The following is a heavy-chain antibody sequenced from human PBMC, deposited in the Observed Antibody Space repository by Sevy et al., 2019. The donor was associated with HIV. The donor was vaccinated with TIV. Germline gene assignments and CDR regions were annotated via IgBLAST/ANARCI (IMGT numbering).Heavy chain of an antibody. J-gene: IGHJ6*02. CDR1: GFTFSGSA. CDR3: TRHQSPFGSRPYYYYGLDV. CDR2: IRSIANSYAT. V-gene: IGHV3-73*01. Sequence: GGSLRLSCAASGFTFSGSAMHWVRQASGKGLEWVGRIRSIANSYATAYAASVKGRFTISRDDSKNTAYLQMNSLKTEDTAVYYCTRHQSPFGSRPYYYYGLDVWGQGTTVTVSS. D-gene: IGHD1-26*01.